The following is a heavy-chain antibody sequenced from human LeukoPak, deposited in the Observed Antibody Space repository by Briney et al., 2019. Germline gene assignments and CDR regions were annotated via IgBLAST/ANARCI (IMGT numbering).Heavy chain of an antibody. D-gene: IGHD6-13*01. V-gene: IGHV3-30*18. Sequence: GGSQRLSCAASGFTFSSYGMHWVRQAPGKGLEWVAVISYDGSNKYYADSVKGRFTISRDNSKNTLYLQMNSLRAEDTAVYYCAKTRQQASLGYWGQGTLVTVSS. CDR1: GFTFSSYG. CDR2: ISYDGSNK. CDR3: AKTRQQASLGY. J-gene: IGHJ4*02.